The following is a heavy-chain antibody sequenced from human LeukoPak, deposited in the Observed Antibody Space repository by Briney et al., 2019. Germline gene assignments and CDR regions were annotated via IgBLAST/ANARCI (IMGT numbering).Heavy chain of an antibody. CDR2: IYYSGST. CDR3: ARDEGYCSSTNCSAFDY. Sequence: SETLSLTCTVSGGSISSYYWSWIRQPPGKGLEWIGYIYYSGSTNYNPSLKSRVTISVDTSKNQFSLKLSSVTAADTAVYYCARDEGYCSSTNCSAFDYWGQGTLVTVSS. D-gene: IGHD2-2*01. V-gene: IGHV4-59*01. CDR1: GGSISSYY. J-gene: IGHJ4*02.